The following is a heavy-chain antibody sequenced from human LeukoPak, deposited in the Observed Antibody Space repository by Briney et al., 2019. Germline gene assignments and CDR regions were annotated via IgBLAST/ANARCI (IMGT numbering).Heavy chain of an antibody. CDR3: AKDLRSGSYGPGFPSGY. CDR1: GFTFSSYG. CDR2: ISYDGSNK. Sequence: GGSLRLSCAASGFTFSSYGMHWVRQAPGKGLEWVAVISYDGSNKYYADSVKGRFTISRDNSKNTLYLQMNSLRAEDTAVYYCAKDLRSGSYGPGFPSGYWGQGTLVTVSS. V-gene: IGHV3-30*18. D-gene: IGHD1-26*01. J-gene: IGHJ4*02.